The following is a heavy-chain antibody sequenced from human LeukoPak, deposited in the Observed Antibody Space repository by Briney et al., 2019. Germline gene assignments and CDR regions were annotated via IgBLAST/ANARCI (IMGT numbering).Heavy chain of an antibody. CDR3: AKDLTMTTVTTFDY. Sequence: GGSLRLSCAASGFTFSSYAMSWVRQAPGKGLEWVSAISGSGGSTYYADSVKGRFTISRENSKNTLYLQMNSLRAEDTAVYYCAKDLTMTTVTTFDYWGQGTLVTVSS. CDR2: ISGSGGST. D-gene: IGHD4-17*01. CDR1: GFTFSSYA. J-gene: IGHJ4*02. V-gene: IGHV3-23*01.